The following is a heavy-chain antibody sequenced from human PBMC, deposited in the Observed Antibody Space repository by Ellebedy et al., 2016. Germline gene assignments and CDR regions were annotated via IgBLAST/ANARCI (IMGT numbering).Heavy chain of an antibody. J-gene: IGHJ4*02. CDR1: GGTFSSYA. Sequence: ASVKVSXKASGGTFSSYAISWVRQAPGQGLEWMGWINPNSGGTNYAQKFQGRVTMTRDTSISTAYMELSRLRSDDTAVYYCARVETADLDYWGQGTLVTVSS. D-gene: IGHD5-18*01. V-gene: IGHV1-2*02. CDR2: INPNSGGT. CDR3: ARVETADLDY.